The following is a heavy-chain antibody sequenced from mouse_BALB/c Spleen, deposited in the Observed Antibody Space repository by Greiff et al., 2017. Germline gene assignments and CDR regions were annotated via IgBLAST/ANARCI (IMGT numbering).Heavy chain of an antibody. CDR3: ARLLRPGNAMDY. J-gene: IGHJ4*01. V-gene: IGHV5-17*02. CDR2: ISSGSSTI. Sequence: EVQLQESGGGLVQPGGSRKLACAASGFTFSSFGMHWVRQAPEKGLEWVAYISSGSSTIYYADTVKGRFTISRDNPKNTLFLQMTSLRSEDTAMYYCARLLRPGNAMDYWGQGTSVTVSS. D-gene: IGHD1-2*01. CDR1: GFTFSSFG.